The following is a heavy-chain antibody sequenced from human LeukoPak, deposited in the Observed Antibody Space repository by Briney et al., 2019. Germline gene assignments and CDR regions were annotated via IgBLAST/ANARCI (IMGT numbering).Heavy chain of an antibody. J-gene: IGHJ4*02. CDR2: INQDGTEK. V-gene: IGHV3-7*01. CDR1: GFTFTTYW. D-gene: IGHD3-10*01. CDR3: AKAAKYYYGSETYYFFEH. Sequence: GESLRLSCAASGFTFTTYWMSWVRQAPGKGLEWVANINQDGTEKFYVDSVKGRFTISRDNAKNSLYLQMNSLRVEDTAVYYCAKAAKYYYGSETYYFFEHWGQGTPVTASS.